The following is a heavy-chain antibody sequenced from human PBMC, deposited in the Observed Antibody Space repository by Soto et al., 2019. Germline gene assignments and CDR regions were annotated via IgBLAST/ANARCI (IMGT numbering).Heavy chain of an antibody. V-gene: IGHV4-31*03. J-gene: IGHJ5*02. CDR3: ARDRTSYDYIIPIHWFDP. CDR2: IYYSGST. D-gene: IGHD3-16*01. Sequence: QVQLQESGPGLVKPSQTLSLTCTVSGGSISSGGYYWSWIRQHPGKGLEWIGYIYYSGSTYYNPSLKSRVTISVDTSKNQFSLKLSSVTAADTAVYYCARDRTSYDYIIPIHWFDPWGQGTLVTVSS. CDR1: GGSISSGGYY.